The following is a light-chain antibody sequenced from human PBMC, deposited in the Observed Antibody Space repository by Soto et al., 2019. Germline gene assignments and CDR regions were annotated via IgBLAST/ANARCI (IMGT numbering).Light chain of an antibody. V-gene: IGKV3-15*01. J-gene: IGKJ1*01. CDR3: QQYNNWPPWT. CDR2: GAS. Sequence: ETVMTQSPATLSVSPWERATLSCRASQSVYSSLAWYQQKPGQAPRLLIYGASTRATGIPARFSGSGSGTEFTLTISRLQSEDFAVYYCQQYNNWPPWTLGQGTQVDIK. CDR1: QSVYSS.